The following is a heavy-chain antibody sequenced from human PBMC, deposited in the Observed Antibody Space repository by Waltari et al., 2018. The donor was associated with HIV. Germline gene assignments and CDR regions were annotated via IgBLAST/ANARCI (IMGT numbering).Heavy chain of an antibody. CDR1: GDSASSNSHA. Sequence: QVQLQQSGPGLVKPSQTLSLTCAIPGDSASSNSHAWNCNRQSPSRGLEWLGRTYYRSKWYNDYAVSVKSRITINPDTSKNQFSLQLNSVTPEDTAVYYCARVHLYYDSLLGMDVWGQGTTVTVSS. CDR2: TYYRSKWYN. V-gene: IGHV6-1*01. J-gene: IGHJ6*02. D-gene: IGHD3-3*01. CDR3: ARVHLYYDSLLGMDV.